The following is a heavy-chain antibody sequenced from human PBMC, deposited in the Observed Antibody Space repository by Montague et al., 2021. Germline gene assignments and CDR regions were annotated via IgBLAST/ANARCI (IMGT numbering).Heavy chain of an antibody. J-gene: IGHJ4*02. D-gene: IGHD1-26*01. Sequence: SETLSLTCDIYVDSFTDYYWGWIRQTPGKGLEWIGETNHRGATKPNPSLKTRVSLSLDTSKSQLSLTLQSVTAADTAVYYCVAIKWERQTRNYFEQWGPGILVSVSS. CDR2: TNHRGAT. CDR1: VDSFTDYY. V-gene: IGHV4-34*01. CDR3: VAIKWERQTRNYFEQ.